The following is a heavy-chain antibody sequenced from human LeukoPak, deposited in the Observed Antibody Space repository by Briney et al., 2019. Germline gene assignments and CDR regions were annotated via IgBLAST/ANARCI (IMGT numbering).Heavy chain of an antibody. CDR1: GGSISSYS. V-gene: IGHV4-59*08. CDR2: IYYSGST. J-gene: IGHJ5*02. CDR3: ARYFTGVTNNWFDP. Sequence: KPSETLSLTCTVSGGSISSYSWSWIRQPPGKGLEWIGYIYYSGSTNYNPSLKSRVTISVDTSKNQFSLKLSSVTAADTAVYYCARYFTGVTNNWFDPWGQGTLVTVSS. D-gene: IGHD4-23*01.